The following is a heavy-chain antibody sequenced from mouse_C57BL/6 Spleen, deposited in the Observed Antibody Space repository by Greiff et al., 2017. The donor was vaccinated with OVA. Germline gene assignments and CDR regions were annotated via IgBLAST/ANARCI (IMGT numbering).Heavy chain of an antibody. D-gene: IGHD1-1*01. J-gene: IGHJ1*03. CDR3: ARPPPDYYVSSYEYFDV. V-gene: IGHV5-9*01. Sequence: EVKLVESGGGLVKPGGSLKLSCAASGFTFSSYTMSWVRQTPEKRLEWVATISGGGGNTYYQDSVKGRFTISRDNAKNTLYLQMSSLRSEDSALYYCARPPPDYYVSSYEYFDVWGTGTTVTVSS. CDR2: ISGGGGNT. CDR1: GFTFSSYT.